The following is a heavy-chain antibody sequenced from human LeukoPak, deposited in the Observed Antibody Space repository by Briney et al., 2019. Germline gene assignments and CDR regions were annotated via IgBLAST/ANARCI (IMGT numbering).Heavy chain of an antibody. CDR3: ARGGRYFDWLLFGAFDI. V-gene: IGHV3-53*01. Sequence: GGSLRLSCAASGFTLSSNYMSWVRQAPGKGLEWGSVIYSGGSTYYADSVKGRCTISRDNSKNTLYLQMNSLRAEDTAVYYCARGGRYFDWLLFGAFDIWGQGTMVTVSS. D-gene: IGHD3-9*01. J-gene: IGHJ3*02. CDR1: GFTLSSNY. CDR2: IYSGGST.